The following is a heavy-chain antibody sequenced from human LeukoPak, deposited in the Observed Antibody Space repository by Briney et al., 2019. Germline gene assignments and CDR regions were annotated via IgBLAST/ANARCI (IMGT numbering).Heavy chain of an antibody. Sequence: ASVKVSCKTSGYTFTSYGITWVRQAPGQGLEWVGWISGYNGDTKYEQKIQGRVTLTTDTPTTTAYMELRSLISDDTALYYCARTRPTVEGWGFDYWGQGTLVTVSS. D-gene: IGHD4-23*01. V-gene: IGHV1-18*01. CDR1: GYTFTSYG. CDR2: ISGYNGDT. J-gene: IGHJ4*02. CDR3: ARTRPTVEGWGFDY.